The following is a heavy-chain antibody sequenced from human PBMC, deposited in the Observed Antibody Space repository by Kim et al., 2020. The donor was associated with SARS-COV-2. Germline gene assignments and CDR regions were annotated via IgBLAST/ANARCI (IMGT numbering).Heavy chain of an antibody. V-gene: IGHV3-15*01. CDR1: GFTFSNAW. Sequence: GGSLRLSCAASGFTFSNAWMSWVRQAPGKGLEWVGRIKSKTDGGTTDYAAPVKGRFTISRDDSKNTLYLQMNSLKTEDTAVYYCTTDLWESMAPFDYWGQGTLVTVSS. D-gene: IGHD3-10*01. J-gene: IGHJ4*02. CDR3: TTDLWESMAPFDY. CDR2: IKSKTDGGTT.